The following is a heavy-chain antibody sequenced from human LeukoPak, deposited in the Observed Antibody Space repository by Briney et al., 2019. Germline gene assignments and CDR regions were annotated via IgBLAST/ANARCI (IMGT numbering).Heavy chain of an antibody. D-gene: IGHD1-1*01. CDR2: ISYSGST. V-gene: IGHV4-59*01. CDR3: AREGTAGTNLNWFDP. Sequence: NTSETLSFTCTVSGGSISSYYWSWIRQPPGKGLEWIGYISYSGSTNFNPSLKSRVTISVDTSKNQFSLKLSSVTAADTAVYYCAREGTAGTNLNWFDPWGQGTLVTVSS. J-gene: IGHJ5*02. CDR1: GGSISSYY.